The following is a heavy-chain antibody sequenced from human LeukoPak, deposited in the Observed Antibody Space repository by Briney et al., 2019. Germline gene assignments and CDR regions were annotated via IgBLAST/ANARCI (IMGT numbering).Heavy chain of an antibody. CDR3: AGRLLARDRGYFDY. V-gene: IGHV4-39*07. J-gene: IGHJ4*02. Sequence: SETLSLTCTVSGGSMSNNPYYWGWIRPPPGKGLEWIGEINHSGSTNYNPSLKSRVTISVDTSKNQFSLKLSSVTAADTAVYYCAGRLLARDRGYFDYWGQGTLVTVSS. D-gene: IGHD6-25*01. CDR2: INHSGST. CDR1: GGSMSNNPYY.